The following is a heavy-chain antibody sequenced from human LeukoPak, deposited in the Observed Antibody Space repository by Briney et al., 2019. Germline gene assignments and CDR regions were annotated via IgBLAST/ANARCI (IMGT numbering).Heavy chain of an antibody. D-gene: IGHD3-9*01. CDR1: GYIFTGYY. V-gene: IGHV1-2*02. CDR2: INPDGGA. Sequence: ASVKVSCKASGYIFTGYYINWVRQAPGQGLEWMGWINPDGGADYAQKFQGRVTMTRDTSISTAYMELSSLRSEDTAVYYCARGPYDILTGYPDYWGQGTLVTVSS. J-gene: IGHJ4*02. CDR3: ARGPYDILTGYPDY.